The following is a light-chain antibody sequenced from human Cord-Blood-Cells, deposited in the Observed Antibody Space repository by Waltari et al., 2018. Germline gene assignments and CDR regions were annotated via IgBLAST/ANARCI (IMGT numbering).Light chain of an antibody. J-gene: IGKJ1*01. CDR2: GAS. CDR3: QQYNNWPPVT. Sequence: EIVMTQSPATLSVSPGQRATLSCRASQSVSSNLAWYQQKPGQAPRLLIYGASTRATGIPARFSGSGSGTEFTLTISSLQSEDFAVYYCQQYNNWPPVTFGQGTKVEIK. V-gene: IGKV3-15*01. CDR1: QSVSSN.